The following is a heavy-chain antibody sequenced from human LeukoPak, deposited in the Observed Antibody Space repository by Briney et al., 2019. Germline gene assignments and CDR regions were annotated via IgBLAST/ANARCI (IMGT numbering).Heavy chain of an antibody. CDR2: INPNSGGT. J-gene: IGHJ5*02. CDR1: GHTFTGYY. CDR3: ARDFRAAMVSDWFDP. Sequence: ASVKVSCKASGHTFTGYYMHWVRQAPGQGLEWMGWINPNSGGTNYAQKFQGRVTMTRDTSISTAYMELSRLRSDDTAVYYCARDFRAAMVSDWFDPWGQGTLVTVSS. D-gene: IGHD5-18*01. V-gene: IGHV1-2*02.